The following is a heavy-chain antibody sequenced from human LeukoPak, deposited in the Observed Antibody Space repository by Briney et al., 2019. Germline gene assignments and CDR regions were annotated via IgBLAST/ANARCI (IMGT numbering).Heavy chain of an antibody. D-gene: IGHD5/OR15-5a*01. J-gene: IGHJ4*02. CDR2: IWSDGSNK. CDR1: GFTFSSYG. V-gene: IGHV3-33*01. CDR3: ARRRYSVYDFDY. Sequence: GTSLRLSCAASGFTFSSYGMHWVRQAPGKGLEWVAVIWSDGSNKYYADSVKGRFNISRDNSKNTLYLQMNSLRAEDTAVYYCARRRYSVYDFDYWGQGTLVTVSS.